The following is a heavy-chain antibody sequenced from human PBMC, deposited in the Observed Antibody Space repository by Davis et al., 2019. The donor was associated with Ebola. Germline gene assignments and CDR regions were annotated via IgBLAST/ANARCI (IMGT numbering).Heavy chain of an antibody. CDR1: GYTFTSYA. V-gene: IGHV1-3*01. Sequence: ASVKVSCKASGYTFTSYAMHWVRQAPGQRLEWMGWINAGNGNTKYSQKFQGRVTITRDTSASTAYMELSSLRSEDTAVYYCARSKFSWYAIDYFDYWGQGTLVTVSS. CDR3: ARSKFSWYAIDYFDY. J-gene: IGHJ4*02. CDR2: INAGNGNT. D-gene: IGHD6-13*01.